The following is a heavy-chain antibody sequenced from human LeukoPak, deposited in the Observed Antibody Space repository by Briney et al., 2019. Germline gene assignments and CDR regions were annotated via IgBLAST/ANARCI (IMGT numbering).Heavy chain of an antibody. Sequence: PSETLSLTCAVYGGSFSGYYWSWIRQPPGKGLEWIGEINHSGSTNYNPSLKSRVTISVDTSKNQFSLKLSSVTAADTAVYYCARGLRYCSGGYCSYNWFDPWGQGTLVTVSS. D-gene: IGHD2-15*01. CDR1: GGSFSGYY. CDR3: ARGLRYCSGGYCSYNWFDP. J-gene: IGHJ5*02. V-gene: IGHV4-34*01. CDR2: INHSGST.